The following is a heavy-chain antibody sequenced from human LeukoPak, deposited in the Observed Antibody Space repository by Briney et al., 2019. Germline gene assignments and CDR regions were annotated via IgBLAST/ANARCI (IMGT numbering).Heavy chain of an antibody. CDR3: ASAAGKIGGWFDP. CDR1: GFTFSSYG. J-gene: IGHJ5*02. CDR2: ISGSGGST. V-gene: IGHV3-23*01. D-gene: IGHD6-13*01. Sequence: PGGTLRLSCAASGFTFSSYGMSWVRQAPGKGLEWVSAISGSGGSTYYADSVKGRFTISRDNSKNTLYLQMNSLRAEDTAVYYCASAAGKIGGWFDPWGQGTLVTVSS.